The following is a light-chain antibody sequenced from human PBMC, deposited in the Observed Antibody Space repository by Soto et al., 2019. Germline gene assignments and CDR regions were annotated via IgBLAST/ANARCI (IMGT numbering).Light chain of an antibody. CDR1: RSNIGNNY. V-gene: IGLV1-51*01. Sequence: QSVLTQPPSVSAAPGQKVTVSCSGRRSNIGNNYVSWYQHLPGTAPKLLIYDNDKRPSGIPDRFSASKSGTSATLGITGLQTGDEADYYCEAWDSSLSAGVFGGGTKVTVL. CDR3: EAWDSSLSAGV. J-gene: IGLJ3*02. CDR2: DND.